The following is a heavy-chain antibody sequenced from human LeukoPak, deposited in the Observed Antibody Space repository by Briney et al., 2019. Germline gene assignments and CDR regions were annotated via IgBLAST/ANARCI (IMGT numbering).Heavy chain of an antibody. V-gene: IGHV4-59*01. CDR1: GGSFSSYY. CDR2: IYYSGST. D-gene: IGHD4-23*01. Sequence: PSETLSLTCTVSGGSFSSYYWSWIRQPPGKGLEWIGYIYYSGSTNYNPSLKSRVTISVDTSKNQFSLKLSSVTAADTAVYYCAREVVTPYYYYGMDVWGQGTTVTVSS. J-gene: IGHJ6*02. CDR3: AREVVTPYYYYGMDV.